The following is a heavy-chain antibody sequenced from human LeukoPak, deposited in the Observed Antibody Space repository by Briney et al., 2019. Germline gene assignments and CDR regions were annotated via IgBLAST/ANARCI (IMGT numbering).Heavy chain of an antibody. CDR3: ARSYVDCANGVCYTTGLDQ. Sequence: PSETLSLTCTVSGCSISNSYCTWIRQSPEKGPEGIGYFHSTGSTNSNPSLKSRVTISVDTSMNQFSLKLSSVTAADTAVYYCARSYVDCANGVCYTTGLDQWGQGTLVTVSS. J-gene: IGHJ4*02. CDR1: GCSISNSY. D-gene: IGHD2-8*01. CDR2: FHSTGST. V-gene: IGHV4-4*09.